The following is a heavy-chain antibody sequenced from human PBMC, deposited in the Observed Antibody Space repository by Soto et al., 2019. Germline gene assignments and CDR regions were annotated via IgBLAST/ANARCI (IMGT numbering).Heavy chain of an antibody. CDR1: GFSSTNYW. CDR2: INEDGAKK. J-gene: IGHJ3*01. V-gene: IGHV3-7*03. Sequence: EAQLMESGGGLVQPGGSLRLSCAASGFSSTNYWMTWVRQAAGKGLEWVANINEDGAKKNYADSVKGRFTISRDNPKTAASLQMANLGAEDTAVYYSVRDTSPPDDSIDSWYDALDVWGQGAMVTVSS. D-gene: IGHD4-4*01. CDR3: VRDTSPPDDSIDSWYDALDV.